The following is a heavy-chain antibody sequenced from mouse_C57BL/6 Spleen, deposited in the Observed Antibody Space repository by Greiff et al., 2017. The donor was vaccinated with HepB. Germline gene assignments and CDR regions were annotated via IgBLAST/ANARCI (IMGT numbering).Heavy chain of an antibody. J-gene: IGHJ4*01. Sequence: VQLQQSGAELVMPGASVKLSCKASGYTFTSYWMHWVKQRPGQGLEWIGEIDPSDSYTNYNQKFKGKSTLTVDKSSSTAYMQLSSLTSEDSAVYYCERKGTTVAGVYYYAMDYWGQGTSVTVSS. D-gene: IGHD1-1*01. CDR3: ERKGTTVAGVYYYAMDY. CDR1: GYTFTSYW. V-gene: IGHV1-69*01. CDR2: IDPSDSYT.